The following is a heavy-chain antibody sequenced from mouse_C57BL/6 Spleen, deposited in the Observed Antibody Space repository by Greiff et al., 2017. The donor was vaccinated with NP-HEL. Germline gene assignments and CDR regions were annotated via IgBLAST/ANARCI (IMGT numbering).Heavy chain of an antibody. Sequence: VQLQQPGTELVKPGASVKLSCKASGYTFTSYWMHWVKQRPGQGLEWIGNINPSNGGTNYNEKFKSKATLTVDKSSSTAYMQPSSLTSEDSAVYYCARGRTGFYYFDYWGQGTTLTVSS. CDR2: INPSNGGT. CDR3: ARGRTGFYYFDY. CDR1: GYTFTSYW. J-gene: IGHJ2*01. D-gene: IGHD4-1*01. V-gene: IGHV1-53*01.